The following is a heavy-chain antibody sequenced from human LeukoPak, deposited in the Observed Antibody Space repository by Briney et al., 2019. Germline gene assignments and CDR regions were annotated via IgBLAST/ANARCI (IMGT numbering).Heavy chain of an antibody. J-gene: IGHJ4*02. CDR3: ARDRAKRLTIFGVAPQLNYLDY. V-gene: IGHV1-46*01. Sequence: ASVKVFCKASGYTFTSYYMHWVRQAPGQGLEWMGIINPSGGSTSYAQKFQGRVTMTRDTSTSTVYMELSSLRSEDTAVYYCARDRAKRLTIFGVAPQLNYLDYWGQGTLVTVSS. CDR1: GYTFTSYY. D-gene: IGHD3-3*01. CDR2: INPSGGST.